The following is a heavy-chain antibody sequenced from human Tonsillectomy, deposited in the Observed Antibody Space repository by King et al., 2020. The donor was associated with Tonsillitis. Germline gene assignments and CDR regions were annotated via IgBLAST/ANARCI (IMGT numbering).Heavy chain of an antibody. J-gene: IGHJ6*02. V-gene: IGHV3-49*04. Sequence: VQLVESGGGLVQPGRSLRLSCTGSGFILGDYAMNWVRQAPGKGLEWVGFIRSKAYGGTTDYAASVTGRFTISRDDSKSVGYLQMNSLQTEDTAVYYCTRIPVQIGSYHGMDVWGRGTTVTVTS. CDR1: GFILGDYA. CDR3: TRIPVQIGSYHGMDV. D-gene: IGHD2-2*03. CDR2: IRSKAYGGTT.